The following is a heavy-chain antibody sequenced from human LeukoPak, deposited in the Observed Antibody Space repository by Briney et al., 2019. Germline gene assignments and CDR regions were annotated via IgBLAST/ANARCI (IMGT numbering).Heavy chain of an antibody. J-gene: IGHJ4*02. CDR3: ARVQRITIFSSRHPEFDY. CDR2: INAGNGNT. CDR1: GYTFTCYA. D-gene: IGHD3-9*01. V-gene: IGHV1-3*01. Sequence: ASVKVSCKASGYTFTCYAMHWVRQAPGQRLEWMGWINAGNGNTKYSQKFQGRVTITRDTSASTAYMELSSLRSEDTAVYYCARVQRITIFSSRHPEFDYWGQGTLVTVSS.